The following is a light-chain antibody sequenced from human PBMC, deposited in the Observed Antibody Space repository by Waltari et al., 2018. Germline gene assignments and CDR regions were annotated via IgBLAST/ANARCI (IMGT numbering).Light chain of an antibody. V-gene: IGLV2-23*01. J-gene: IGLJ2*01. CDR2: EGS. Sequence: QSALTQPASVSGSPGQSITISCIGTSSDVGNYNLVPWSQQYPGKAPKLMIYEGSKRPSGVSNRFSGSKSGNTASLTISGLQAEDEADYHCCSYAGSTTLVFGGGTKLTVL. CDR1: SSDVGNYNL. CDR3: CSYAGSTTLV.